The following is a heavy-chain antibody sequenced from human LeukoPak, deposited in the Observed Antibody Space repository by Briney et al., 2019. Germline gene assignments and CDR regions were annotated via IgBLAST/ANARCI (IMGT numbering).Heavy chain of an antibody. CDR2: ISWNSANI. J-gene: IGHJ4*02. CDR1: GFTLQVYS. CDR3: AKVRSAFTCRDTGLDS. D-gene: IGHD5-18*01. Sequence: GGSLRLSCAVSGFTLQVYSIHWVRRAPGKGLELVSDISWNSANIVYTDSVKGRFTISRDSAKQSLYLQMNSLRPEDTALYYCAKVRSAFTCRDTGLDSWGQGNLVTVSP. V-gene: IGHV3-9*01.